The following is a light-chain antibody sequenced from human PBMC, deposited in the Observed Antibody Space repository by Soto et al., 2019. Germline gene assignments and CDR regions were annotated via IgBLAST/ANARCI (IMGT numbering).Light chain of an antibody. CDR2: GTF. Sequence: EIVMTQSPATLSVSPGEGVTLSCRASQSMTTKLAWYQQKPGQAPRLLIHGTFNRATGIPDRFSGGGSGTDFTLTITRLEPEDFAVYYCQYYGNSPLTFGQGTKVDIK. J-gene: IGKJ1*01. CDR1: QSMTTK. V-gene: IGKV3-20*01. CDR3: QYYGNSPLT.